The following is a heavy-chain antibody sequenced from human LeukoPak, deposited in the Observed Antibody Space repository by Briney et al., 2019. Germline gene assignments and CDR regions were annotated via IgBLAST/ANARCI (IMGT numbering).Heavy chain of an antibody. V-gene: IGHV1-2*02. D-gene: IGHD7-27*01. CDR2: INPNSGGT. Sequence: ASVKVSCKASGYTFTGYYMHWVRQAPGQGLEWMGWINPNSGGTSYAKKFQGRVTMTRDTSISTAYMELSRLRSDDTAVYYCARDGEGDEGWDYWGQGTLVTVSS. CDR3: ARDGEGDEGWDY. CDR1: GYTFTGYY. J-gene: IGHJ4*02.